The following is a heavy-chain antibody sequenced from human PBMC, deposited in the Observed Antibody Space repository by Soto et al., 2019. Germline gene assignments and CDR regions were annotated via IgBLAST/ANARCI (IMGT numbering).Heavy chain of an antibody. CDR2: ISGSGGST. V-gene: IGHV3-23*01. J-gene: IGHJ4*02. CDR3: EKDTTTYRSGHNP. D-gene: IGHD6-19*01. Sequence: TGGSLRLSCAASGFTFSSYSMSWVRQAPGKGLEWVSAISGSGGSTYYADSVKGRFTISRDNSKNTLYLQMNSLRAEDTAVYYCEKDTTTYRSGHNPWGQGTIVTVSS. CDR1: GFTFSSYS.